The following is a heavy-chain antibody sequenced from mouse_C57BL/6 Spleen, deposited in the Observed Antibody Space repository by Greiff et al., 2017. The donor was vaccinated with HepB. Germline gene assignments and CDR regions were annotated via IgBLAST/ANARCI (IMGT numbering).Heavy chain of an antibody. CDR1: GYTFTDHT. CDR3: AREDYYGSSSFAY. Sequence: VQLQQSDAELVKPGASVKISCKVSGYTFTDHTIHWMKQRPEQGLEWIGYIYPRDGSTKYNEKFKGKATLTADKSSSTAYMQLNSLTSEDSVVYFCAREDYYGSSSFAYWGQGTLVTVSA. CDR2: IYPRDGST. D-gene: IGHD1-1*01. J-gene: IGHJ3*01. V-gene: IGHV1-78*01.